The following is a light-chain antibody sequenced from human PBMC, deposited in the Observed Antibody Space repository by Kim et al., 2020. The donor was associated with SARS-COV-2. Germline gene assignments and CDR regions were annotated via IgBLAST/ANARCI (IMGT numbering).Light chain of an antibody. CDR1: NIGSKS. CDR2: YDS. Sequence: SYELTQPPSVSVAPGKTARITCGGNNIGSKSVHWYQQKPGQAPVLVIYYDSDRPSGIPERFSGSNSGNTATLTISRAEAGDEADYYCQVWDSAVVFGGGT. CDR3: QVWDSAVV. V-gene: IGLV3-21*04. J-gene: IGLJ2*01.